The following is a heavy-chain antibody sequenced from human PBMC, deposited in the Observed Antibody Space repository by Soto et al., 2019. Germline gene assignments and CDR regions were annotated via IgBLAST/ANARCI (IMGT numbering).Heavy chain of an antibody. CDR2: INGDGSST. CDR3: AVDCSSSTCYRDGMDV. V-gene: IGHV3-74*01. CDR1: GITFSNYW. Sequence: EVQLVESGGGLVQPGGSLRLSCAASGITFSNYWMHWVRQAPGKGLVWVSRINGDGSSTSYADPVKGRFTISRDNAKNTLFLQMNRLRAEDTAVYYCAVDCSSSTCYRDGMDVWGQGTTVTVSS. D-gene: IGHD2-2*02. J-gene: IGHJ6*02.